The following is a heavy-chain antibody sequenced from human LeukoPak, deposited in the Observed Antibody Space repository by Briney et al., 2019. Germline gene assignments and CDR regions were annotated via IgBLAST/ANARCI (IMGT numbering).Heavy chain of an antibody. CDR1: GFTFSDYY. V-gene: IGHV3-11*01. CDR2: ISSSSSTI. CDR3: AKGDSSGYYPVLISFDH. Sequence: PGGSLRLSCAASGFTFSDYYMSWIRQAPGKGLEWVSYISSSSSTIYYADSVKGRFTISRDDAKNSLYLQMNSLRAEDTAVYYCAKGDSSGYYPVLISFDHWGQGTLVTVSS. D-gene: IGHD3-22*01. J-gene: IGHJ4*02.